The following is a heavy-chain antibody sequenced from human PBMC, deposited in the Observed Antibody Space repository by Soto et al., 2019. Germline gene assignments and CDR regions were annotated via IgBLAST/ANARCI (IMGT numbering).Heavy chain of an antibody. D-gene: IGHD2-8*01. J-gene: IGHJ6*02. CDR3: ARGDSTDCSNGVCSFFYNHDMDV. Sequence: AASVKVSCKASGYSFTDYHIHWVRQAPGQGLEWLGRINPKSGGTSTAQKFQGWVTMTTDTSISTVSMELTRLTSDDTAIYYCARGDSTDCSNGVCSFFYNHDMDVWGQGTTVTVSS. CDR1: GYSFTDYH. CDR2: INPKSGGT. V-gene: IGHV1-2*04.